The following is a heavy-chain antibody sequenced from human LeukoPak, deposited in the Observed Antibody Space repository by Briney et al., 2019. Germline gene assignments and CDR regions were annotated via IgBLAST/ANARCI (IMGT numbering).Heavy chain of an antibody. CDR1: GFSFSAYI. Sequence: GGSLRLSCVASGFSFSAYIMHWVRQAPGKGLEYVPAIRSDGSSTFYPNSVKGRFTISRDNSKSTLYLQMGSLRAEDTAVYYCTRRYGGHSGWAGYHDSWGQGTLVTVSS. CDR3: TRRYGGHSGWAGYHDS. V-gene: IGHV3-64*01. CDR2: IRSDGSST. J-gene: IGHJ4*02. D-gene: IGHD6-19*01.